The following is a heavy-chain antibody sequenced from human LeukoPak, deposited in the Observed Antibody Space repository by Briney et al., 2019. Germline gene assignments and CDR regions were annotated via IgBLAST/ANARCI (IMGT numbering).Heavy chain of an antibody. CDR1: GYTFTSYG. V-gene: IGHV1-18*01. Sequence: ASVKVSCKASGYTFTSYGISWVRQAPGQGLEWMGWISAYNGNTNYAQYAQKLQDRVTMTTDTSTSTAYMELRSLRSDDTAVYYCARSLTSPIYDYWGQGTLVTVSS. CDR2: ISAYNGNT. CDR3: ARSLTSPIYDY. J-gene: IGHJ4*02. D-gene: IGHD2-2*01.